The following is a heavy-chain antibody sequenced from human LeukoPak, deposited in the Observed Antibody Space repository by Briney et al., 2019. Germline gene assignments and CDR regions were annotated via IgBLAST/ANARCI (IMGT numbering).Heavy chain of an antibody. V-gene: IGHV3-23*01. CDR2: ISGSGGTT. CDR1: GFIFSNYA. J-gene: IGHJ4*02. Sequence: QAGGSLRLSCAASGFIFSNYAMTWVRQAPGKGLEWVSLISGSGGTTYYADSVKAWFAISRDNSKNTLYLQMNSLRAEDTAVYYCAKPFRKEGKRITAMAFYFDYWGQGTLVTVSS. CDR3: AKPFRKEGKRITAMAFYFDY. D-gene: IGHD5-18*01.